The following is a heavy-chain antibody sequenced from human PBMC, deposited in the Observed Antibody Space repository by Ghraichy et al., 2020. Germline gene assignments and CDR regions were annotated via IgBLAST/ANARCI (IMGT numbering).Heavy chain of an antibody. Sequence: GSLRLSCAASGFSISGSAMHWVRQASGKGLEWVGRIRSKVNSYATAYAASVEGRFTISRDDSKSTAYLQMTSLKTEDTAVYYCTRHDYGAPPADIWGQGTMVTVSS. V-gene: IGHV3-73*01. D-gene: IGHD4-17*01. CDR1: GFSISGSA. CDR2: IRSKVNSYAT. J-gene: IGHJ3*02. CDR3: TRHDYGAPPADI.